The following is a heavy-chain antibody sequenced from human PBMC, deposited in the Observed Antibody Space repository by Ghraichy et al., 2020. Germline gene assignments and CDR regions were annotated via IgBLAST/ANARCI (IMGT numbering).Heavy chain of an antibody. V-gene: IGHV1-8*01. D-gene: IGHD3-3*01. CDR3: ARGTTIFGVVNNYYYYYGMDV. Sequence: ASVKVSCKASGYTFTSYDINWVRQATGQGLEWMGWMNPNSGNTGYAQKFQGRVTMTRNTSISTAYMELSSLRSEDTAVYYCARGTTIFGVVNNYYYYYGMDVWGQGTTVTVSS. CDR2: MNPNSGNT. J-gene: IGHJ6*02. CDR1: GYTFTSYD.